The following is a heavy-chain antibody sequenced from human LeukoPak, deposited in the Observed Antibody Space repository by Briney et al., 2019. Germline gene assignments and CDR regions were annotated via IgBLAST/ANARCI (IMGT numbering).Heavy chain of an antibody. V-gene: IGHV1-8*01. CDR3: ASYLPTVVTRGYYYYGMDV. CDR1: GYTFTSYD. Sequence: ASVKVSCKASGYTFTSYDINWVRQATGQGLEWMGWMNPNSGNTGYAQKFQGRVTMTRNTSISTAYMELSCLRSEDTAVYYCASYLPTVVTRGYYYYGMDVWGQGTTVTVSS. D-gene: IGHD4-23*01. CDR2: MNPNSGNT. J-gene: IGHJ6*02.